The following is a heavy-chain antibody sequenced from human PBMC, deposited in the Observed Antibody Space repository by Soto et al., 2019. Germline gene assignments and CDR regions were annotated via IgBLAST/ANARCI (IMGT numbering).Heavy chain of an antibody. Sequence: EVQLLESGGGLVQPGGSLRLSCAASGFIFNAYAMTWVRQAPGKGLEWVSAIGGSGGNTYYAASVKGRFTISRDNSKDTVDLEMNRLRVDYTAVYFCARVASDYINSAGHWGQGILVTVSS. J-gene: IGHJ4*02. CDR3: ARVASDYINSAGH. D-gene: IGHD4-4*01. V-gene: IGHV3-23*01. CDR2: IGGSGGNT. CDR1: GFIFNAYA.